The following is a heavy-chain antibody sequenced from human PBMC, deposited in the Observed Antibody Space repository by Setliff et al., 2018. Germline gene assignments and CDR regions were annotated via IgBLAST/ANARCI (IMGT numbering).Heavy chain of an antibody. CDR3: ARGPQKFYSDTSGYYYDALYYYYMDV. CDR1: TFSRSA. J-gene: IGHJ6*03. D-gene: IGHD3-22*01. CDR2: IIPIFGTA. V-gene: IGHV1-69*01. Sequence: TFSRSAIDWVRQAPGQGLEWMGGIIPIFGTATYAQKFQGRVTIIADESTSTTYMELSSLRSEDTAVYYCARGPQKFYSDTSGYYYDALYYYYMDVWGKGTTVTVSS.